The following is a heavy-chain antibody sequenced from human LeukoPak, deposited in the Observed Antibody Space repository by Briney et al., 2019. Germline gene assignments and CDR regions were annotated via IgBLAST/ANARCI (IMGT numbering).Heavy chain of an antibody. V-gene: IGHV1-24*01. CDR2: FDPEDGET. CDR3: ATSTPRDPLSYYGMDV. J-gene: IGHJ6*02. Sequence: GASVKVSCKVSGYTLTELSMHWVRQAPGKGLEWMGGFDPEDGETIYAQKFQGRATMTEDTSTDTAYMELSSLRSEDTAVYYCATSTPRDPLSYYGMDVWGQGTTVTVSS. CDR1: GYTLTELS.